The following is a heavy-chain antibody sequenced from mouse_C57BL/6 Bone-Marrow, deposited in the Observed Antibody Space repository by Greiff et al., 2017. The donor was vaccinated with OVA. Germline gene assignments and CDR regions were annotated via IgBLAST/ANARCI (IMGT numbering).Heavy chain of an antibody. Sequence: EVMLVESGGGLVKPGGSLKLSCAASGFTFSSYAMSWVRQTPEKRLEWVATISDGGSYTYYPANVKGRFTISRDNAKNNLYLQMSHLKSEDTAMYYCARSPGTADYWGQGTTLTVSS. D-gene: IGHD3-3*01. CDR3: ARSPGTADY. V-gene: IGHV5-4*03. CDR2: ISDGGSYT. CDR1: GFTFSSYA. J-gene: IGHJ2*01.